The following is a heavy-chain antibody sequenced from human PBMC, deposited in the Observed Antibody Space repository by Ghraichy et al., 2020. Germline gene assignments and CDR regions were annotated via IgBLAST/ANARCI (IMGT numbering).Heavy chain of an antibody. CDR2: ISFTGNT. Sequence: SETLSLTCTVSGGSISSSNYYGGWIRQPPGKGLEWIGSISFTGNTYYNPSLKSRFTMSVDTSKNQFSLKLSSVTAADTAVYYCARVNTHSEYLGIDVWGQGTTVTVSS. J-gene: IGHJ6*02. CDR1: GGSISSSNYY. D-gene: IGHD1-14*01. CDR3: ARVNTHSEYLGIDV. V-gene: IGHV4-39*01.